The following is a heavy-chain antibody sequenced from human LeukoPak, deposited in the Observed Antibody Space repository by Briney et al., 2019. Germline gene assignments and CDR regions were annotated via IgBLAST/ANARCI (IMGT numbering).Heavy chain of an antibody. CDR2: IYYSGST. CDR1: GGSISSGDYY. J-gene: IGHJ1*01. CDR3: ARSSGSYHYFQH. D-gene: IGHD1-26*01. V-gene: IGHV4-30-4*01. Sequence: SETLSLTCTVSGGSISSGDYYWSWLRQPPGKGLEWIGYIYYSGSTYYNPSLKSRVTISVDTSKNQFSLKLSSVTAADTAVYYCARSSGSYHYFQHWGQGTLVTVSS.